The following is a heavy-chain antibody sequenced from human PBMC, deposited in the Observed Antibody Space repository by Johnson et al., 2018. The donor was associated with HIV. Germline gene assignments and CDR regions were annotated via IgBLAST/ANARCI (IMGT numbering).Heavy chain of an antibody. CDR1: GFTFSSYA. V-gene: IGHV3-66*01. J-gene: IGHJ3*02. CDR2: IYTGGST. CDR3: ARDRGIAARPFRYAFDI. D-gene: IGHD6-6*01. Sequence: VQLVESGGGLVQPGGSLRLSCAASGFTFSSYAMSWVRQAPGKGLEWVSVIYTGGSTYYADSVTVRLTLSSDNSKNTLYLQMNSLGAEDTAVYYCARDRGIAARPFRYAFDIWGQGTMVTVSS.